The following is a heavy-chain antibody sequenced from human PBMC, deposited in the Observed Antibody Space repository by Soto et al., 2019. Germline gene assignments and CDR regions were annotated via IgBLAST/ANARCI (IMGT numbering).Heavy chain of an antibody. CDR3: AKTGGYCTKGVCSTYDAFDI. CDR1: GFSFRDYY. Sequence: GVSLRLSFAASGFSFRDYYMNWIRQAPGKGLEWVSYITSSGSTTYYADSVKGRFTISRDNAKNSLYLQMNSLRAEDTAVYYCAKTGGYCTKGVCSTYDAFDIWGQGTMVTVSS. V-gene: IGHV3-11*01. J-gene: IGHJ3*02. D-gene: IGHD2-8*01. CDR2: ITSSGSTT.